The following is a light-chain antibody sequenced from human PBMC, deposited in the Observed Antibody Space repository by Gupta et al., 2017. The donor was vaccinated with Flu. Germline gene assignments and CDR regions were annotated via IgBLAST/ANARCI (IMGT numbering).Light chain of an antibody. J-gene: IGLJ3*02. Sequence: SSNIGAGVDGQWYQQFPGTAPKLLIYTNNHRPSGVPDRFSGSKSDTSGSLAITGLQAEDEADYYCQSYDTDLRAWVFGGGTKLTVL. CDR3: QSYDTDLRAWV. CDR2: TNN. V-gene: IGLV1-40*01. CDR1: SSNIGAGVD.